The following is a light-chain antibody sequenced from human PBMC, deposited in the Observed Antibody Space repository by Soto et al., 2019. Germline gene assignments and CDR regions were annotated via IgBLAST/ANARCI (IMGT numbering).Light chain of an antibody. CDR3: QQYDSTPPT. CDR2: AAS. CDR1: QSVNSNY. Sequence: EIVLTQSPGTLSLSPGERATLSCRASQSVNSNYLAWYQRKPGQAPRLLIYAASNRATDIPYRFSASGSGTDFTLTITRLEAEDFAVYYCQQYDSTPPTFGQGTKVEVK. J-gene: IGKJ1*01. V-gene: IGKV3-20*01.